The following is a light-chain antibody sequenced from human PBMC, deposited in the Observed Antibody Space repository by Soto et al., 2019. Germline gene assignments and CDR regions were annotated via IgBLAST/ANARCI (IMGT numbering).Light chain of an antibody. V-gene: IGLV4-60*03. Sequence: QAVVTQSSSASASLGSSVKLTCTLSSGHSSYIIAWHQQQPGKAPRYLMKLEGSGSYNKGSGVPDRFSGSSSGADRYLTISNLQSEDEADYYGETWDSNPAVFGGGTQLTVL. CDR3: ETWDSNPAV. CDR2: LEGSGSY. CDR1: SGHSSYI. J-gene: IGLJ7*01.